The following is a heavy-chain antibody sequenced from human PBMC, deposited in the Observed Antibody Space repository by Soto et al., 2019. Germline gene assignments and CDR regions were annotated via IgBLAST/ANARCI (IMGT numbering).Heavy chain of an antibody. CDR1: GFTFSNAW. CDR3: TTVGSSWYMNYYYYYYMDV. V-gene: IGHV3-15*01. D-gene: IGHD6-13*01. Sequence: GGSLRLSCAASGFTFSNAWMSWVRQAPGKGLEWVGRIKSKTDGGTTDYAAPVKGRFTISRDDSKNTLYLQMNSLKTEDTAVYYCTTVGSSWYMNYYYYYYMDVWGKGTTVTVSS. J-gene: IGHJ6*03. CDR2: IKSKTDGGTT.